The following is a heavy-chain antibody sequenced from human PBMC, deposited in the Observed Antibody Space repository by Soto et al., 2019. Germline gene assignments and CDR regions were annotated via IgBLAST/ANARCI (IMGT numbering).Heavy chain of an antibody. CDR1: GGSFSGYY. D-gene: IGHD6-6*01. CDR3: ARGSIAARPSYYYGMDV. CDR2: INHSGST. J-gene: IGHJ6*02. V-gene: IGHV4-34*01. Sequence: SETLSLTCAVYGGSFSGYYWSWIRQPPGKGLEWIGEINHSGSTNYNPSLKSRVTISVDTSKNQFSLKLSSVTAADTAVYYCARGSIAARPSYYYGMDVWGQGTTVTVSS.